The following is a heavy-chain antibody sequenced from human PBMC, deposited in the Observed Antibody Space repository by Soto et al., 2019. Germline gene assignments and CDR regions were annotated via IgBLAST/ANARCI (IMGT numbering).Heavy chain of an antibody. Sequence: GESLKISCKTSGYSFTSYSIGWVRQMPGKGLEWMGIIFPGDSDTTYSPSFQGQLTISADKSISTAYLQWSSLKASDTAMYYCATLSLYDISGVVWGQGTQVTVSS. V-gene: IGHV5-51*01. D-gene: IGHD3-22*01. CDR3: ATLSLYDISGVV. CDR2: IFPGDSDT. J-gene: IGHJ4*02. CDR1: GYSFTSYS.